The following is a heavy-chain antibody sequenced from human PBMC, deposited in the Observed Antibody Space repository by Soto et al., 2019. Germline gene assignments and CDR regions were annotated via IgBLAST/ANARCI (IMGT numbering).Heavy chain of an antibody. V-gene: IGHV5-51*01. D-gene: IGHD3-10*01. Sequence: GESLKISCKGSGYSFTSYWIGWVRQMPGKGLEWMGIIYPGDSDTRYSPSFQGQVTISADKSISTAYLQWSSLKASDTAMYYCARLPRYGSGSPAIDYWGQGTLVTVSS. CDR3: ARLPRYGSGSPAIDY. J-gene: IGHJ4*02. CDR2: IYPGDSDT. CDR1: GYSFTSYW.